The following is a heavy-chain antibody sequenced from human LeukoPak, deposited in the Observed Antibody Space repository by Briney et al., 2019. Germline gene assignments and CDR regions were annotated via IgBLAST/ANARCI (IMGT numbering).Heavy chain of an antibody. J-gene: IGHJ4*02. CDR1: GGSISSYY. CDR2: IYYSGST. Sequence: PSETLSLTCTVSGGSISSYYWSWIRQPPGKGLEWIGYIYYSGSTNYNPSLKSRVTISVDTSMNQFSLKLSSVTAADTAVYYCASVRDPYSSSWYFFDYWGQGTLVTVSS. V-gene: IGHV4-59*01. D-gene: IGHD6-13*01. CDR3: ASVRDPYSSSWYFFDY.